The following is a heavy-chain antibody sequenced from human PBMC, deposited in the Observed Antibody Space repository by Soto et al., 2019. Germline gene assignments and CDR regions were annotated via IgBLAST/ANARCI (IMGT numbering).Heavy chain of an antibody. Sequence: SETLSLTCTVSGGSISSSSYYWGWIRQPPGKGLERIGSIYYSGSTYYNPSLKSRVTISVDTSKNQFSLKLSSVTAADTAVYYCASYGTSYDILTGYSYYFDYWGQGTLVTVSS. J-gene: IGHJ4*02. V-gene: IGHV4-39*01. CDR1: GGSISSSSYY. CDR2: IYYSGST. D-gene: IGHD3-9*01. CDR3: ASYGTSYDILTGYSYYFDY.